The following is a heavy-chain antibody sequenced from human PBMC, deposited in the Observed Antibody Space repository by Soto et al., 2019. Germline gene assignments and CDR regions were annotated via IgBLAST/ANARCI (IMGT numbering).Heavy chain of an antibody. V-gene: IGHV4-34*01. Sequence: PETLSLTCAVYVGSFSGYYWSWSRQPPGKGLEWIGEINHGGSTNYNPSLKSRVTISVDTSKNQFSLKLTSVTAADTAVYYCARDLSCGDRVFFDYWGLGTLVTVSS. CDR2: INHGGST. J-gene: IGHJ4*01. CDR3: ARDLSCGDRVFFDY. CDR1: VGSFSGYY. D-gene: IGHD4-17*01.